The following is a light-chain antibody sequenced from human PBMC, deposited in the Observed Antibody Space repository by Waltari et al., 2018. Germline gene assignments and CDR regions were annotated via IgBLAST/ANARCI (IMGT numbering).Light chain of an antibody. CDR2: GAS. V-gene: IGKV3-20*01. Sequence: EIVLTQSPGRLSSSPGERVTLSCRASQSVSRALAWYQQKPGQAPRLLIFGASNRATGIPDRFSGSGSETDFSLTISRLEPEDFAVYYCQHYVRLPATFGQGTKVEIK. J-gene: IGKJ1*01. CDR3: QHYVRLPAT. CDR1: QSVSRA.